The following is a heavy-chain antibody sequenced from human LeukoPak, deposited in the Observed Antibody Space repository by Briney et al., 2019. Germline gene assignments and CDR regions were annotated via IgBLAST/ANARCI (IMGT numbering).Heavy chain of an antibody. Sequence: GASVKVSCKASGYTFTSYDINWVRQAPGQGLEWMGWMNPNSGNTGYAQKFQGRVTMTRNTSISTAYMELSSLRSEDTAVYYCARGQYSSSSVDYWGQGTLVTVSS. V-gene: IGHV1-8*01. CDR3: ARGQYSSSSVDY. J-gene: IGHJ4*02. D-gene: IGHD6-6*01. CDR2: MNPNSGNT. CDR1: GYTFTSYD.